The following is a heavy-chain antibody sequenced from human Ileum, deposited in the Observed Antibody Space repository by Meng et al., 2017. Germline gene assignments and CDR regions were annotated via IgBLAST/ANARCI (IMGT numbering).Heavy chain of an antibody. CDR1: GDSISSGNW. V-gene: IGHV4-4*02. Sequence: QGHVQESGPRRVRPSGTLSLTCAVSGDSISSGNWWNWVRQSPGKGLEWIGEIFHGGTTNYNPSLKNRVTLLMDKSKNQFSLQLTSVTAADTAVFYCARGIGDIRVGFDYWGQGILVTVSS. D-gene: IGHD5-12*01. CDR2: IFHGGTT. J-gene: IGHJ4*02. CDR3: ARGIGDIRVGFDY.